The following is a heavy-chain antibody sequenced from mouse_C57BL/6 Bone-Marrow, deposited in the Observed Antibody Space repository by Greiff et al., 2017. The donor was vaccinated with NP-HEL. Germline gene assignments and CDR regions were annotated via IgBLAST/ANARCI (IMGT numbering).Heavy chain of an antibody. Sequence: VQLQQSGPVLVKPGASVKMSCKASGYTFTDYYMNWVKQSHGKSLEWIGVINPYNGGTSYNQKFKGKATLTVDKSSSTAYMELNSLTSEDSAVYYCARRKDYSWFAYWGQGTLVTVSA. CDR1: GYTFTDYY. CDR2: INPYNGGT. J-gene: IGHJ3*01. D-gene: IGHD1-1*01. CDR3: ARRKDYSWFAY. V-gene: IGHV1-19*01.